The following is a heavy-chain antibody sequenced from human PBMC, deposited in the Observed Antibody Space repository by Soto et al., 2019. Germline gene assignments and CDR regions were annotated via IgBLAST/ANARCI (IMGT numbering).Heavy chain of an antibody. CDR3: ARSEDDSDYYSYGMDV. Sequence: SQTLSLTCVGSGDTVSSNSVAWNWVRQSPSRGLEWLGRTYYRSRWYSDYAVSVRSRIDINADTSKNQVSLQLNSVTPEDTAVYYCARSEDDSDYYSYGMDVWGQGTTVTVSS. CDR2: TYYRSRWYS. J-gene: IGHJ6*02. CDR1: GDTVSSNSVA. D-gene: IGHD3-16*01. V-gene: IGHV6-1*01.